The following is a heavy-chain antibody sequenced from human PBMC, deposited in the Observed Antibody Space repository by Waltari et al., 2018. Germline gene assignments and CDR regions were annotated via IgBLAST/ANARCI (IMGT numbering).Heavy chain of an antibody. D-gene: IGHD3-9*01. J-gene: IGHJ6*02. Sequence: QVQLVQSGAEGKKPGASVKGSCKASGYSFTNYDINWVRQATGQGLEWMGWMSPNSGHTAYAQNLQGRVTLTTNNSTSTAYLELSSLRSEDTAVYYCARMRVDDGMDVWGQGTTVTVSS. V-gene: IGHV1-8*01. CDR3: ARMRVDDGMDV. CDR2: MSPNSGHT. CDR1: GYSFTNYD.